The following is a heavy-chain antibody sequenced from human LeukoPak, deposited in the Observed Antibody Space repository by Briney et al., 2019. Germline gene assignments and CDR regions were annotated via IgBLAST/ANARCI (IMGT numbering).Heavy chain of an antibody. J-gene: IGHJ4*02. V-gene: IGHV1-69*04. CDR1: GGTFSSYA. D-gene: IGHD2-15*01. CDR2: IIPILGIA. CDR3: ARVSPRLDCSGGSCYSFPEY. Sequence: RRASVKVSCKASGGTFSSYAISWVRQAPGQGLEWMGRIIPILGIANYAQKFQGRVTITADKSTSTAYMELSSLRSEDTAVYYCARVSPRLDCSGGSCYSFPEYWGQGTLVTVSS.